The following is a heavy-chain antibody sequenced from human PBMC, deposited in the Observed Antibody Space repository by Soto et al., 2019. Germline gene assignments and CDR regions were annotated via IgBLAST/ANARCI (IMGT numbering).Heavy chain of an antibody. V-gene: IGHV3-23*01. CDR3: ARAVGYYDSSGYYFIYDAFDI. D-gene: IGHD3-22*01. CDR2: ISGSGGST. J-gene: IGHJ3*02. CDR1: GFTFSSYA. Sequence: PGGSLRLSCAASGFTFSSYAMSWVRQAPGKGLEWVSAISGSGGSTYYADSVKGRFTISRDNSKNTLYLQMNSLRAEDTAVYYCARAVGYYDSSGYYFIYDAFDIWGQGTMVTVSS.